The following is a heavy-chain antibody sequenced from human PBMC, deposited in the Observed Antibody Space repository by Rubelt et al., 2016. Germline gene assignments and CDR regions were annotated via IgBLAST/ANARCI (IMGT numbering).Heavy chain of an antibody. J-gene: IGHJ4*02. CDR3: ARVGYSSSWYVPY. CDR2: IYYSGST. V-gene: IGHV4-39*07. CDR1: GGSISSSSYY. Sequence: QLQLQESGPGLVKPSETLSLTCTVSGGSISSSSYYWGWIRQPPGKGLAWIGSIYYSGSTYYNPSLKSRVTRSVDTSKNQSSRKLSSVTAADTAVYYCARVGYSSSWYVPYWGQGTLVTVSS. D-gene: IGHD6-13*01.